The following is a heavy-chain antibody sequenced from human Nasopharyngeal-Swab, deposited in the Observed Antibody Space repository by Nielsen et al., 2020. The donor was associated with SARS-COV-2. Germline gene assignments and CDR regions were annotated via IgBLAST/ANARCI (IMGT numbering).Heavy chain of an antibody. Sequence: GGSLRLSCTASGFIFTNYWMSWVRQAPGKGLEWVAQIKQDGGEKYYMDSVEGRFTISRDNAKNSLYLQMSSLRVEDTALYYCVRDARYNWNDGGGWGFDYWGQGTLVTVSS. V-gene: IGHV3-7*01. J-gene: IGHJ4*02. CDR3: VRDARYNWNDGGGWGFDY. CDR2: IKQDGGEK. D-gene: IGHD1-1*01. CDR1: GFIFTNYW.